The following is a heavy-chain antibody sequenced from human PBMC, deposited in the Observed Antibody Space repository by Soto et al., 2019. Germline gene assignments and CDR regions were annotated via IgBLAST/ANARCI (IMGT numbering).Heavy chain of an antibody. J-gene: IGHJ6*03. V-gene: IGHV3-11*01. CDR3: GRGTGEHRSYPDYYYYMDV. CDR2: ISSSGSTI. D-gene: IGHD2-21*01. CDR1: GFTFSDYY. Sequence: QVQLVESGGGLVKPGGSLRLSCAASGFTFSDYYMSWIRQAPGKGLEWVSYISSSGSTIYYADSVKGRFTISTAKAKNSMYLQKNSLRAEDTAVSYCGRGTGEHRSYPDYYYYMDVWGKGTTLTVSS.